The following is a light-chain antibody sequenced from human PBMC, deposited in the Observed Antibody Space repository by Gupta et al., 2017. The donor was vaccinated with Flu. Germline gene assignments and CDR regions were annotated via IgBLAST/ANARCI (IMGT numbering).Light chain of an antibody. Sequence: EIVLTHSPATLSLSPGDRAILSCRASQSVNIYLAWYQQKPGQPPRLLMFDASKRAAGIPDRCSGSGSGTDFTLTISTLEPEDFAVYYCQQRSGLPMYTFGQGTKLE. CDR1: QSVNIY. CDR2: DAS. J-gene: IGKJ2*01. V-gene: IGKV3-11*01. CDR3: QQRSGLPMYT.